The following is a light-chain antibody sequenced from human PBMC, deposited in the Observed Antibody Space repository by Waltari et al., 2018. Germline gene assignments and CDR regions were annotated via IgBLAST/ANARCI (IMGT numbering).Light chain of an antibody. Sequence: QSALTQPASVSGSPGQSITISCTGTSSDVGGYNYVSWYQQHPGKAPKLMIYDVSKRPSGVSNRFSGSKSGNPASLTLSGLQAEDEADYYCSSYTSSSTWVFGGGTKLTVL. CDR2: DVS. J-gene: IGLJ3*02. CDR3: SSYTSSSTWV. CDR1: SSDVGGYNY. V-gene: IGLV2-14*01.